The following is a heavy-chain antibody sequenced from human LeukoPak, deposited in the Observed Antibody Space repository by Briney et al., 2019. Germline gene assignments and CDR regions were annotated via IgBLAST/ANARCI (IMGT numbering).Heavy chain of an antibody. CDR2: IYYSGST. V-gene: IGHV4-39*01. CDR3: ARQLRYFDWLSPGYFAY. J-gene: IGHJ4*02. Sequence: SETLSLTCTVSGGSISSSSYYWGWIRQPPGTGLEWIGSIYYSGSTYYNPSLKSRVTISVDTSKNQFSLKLSSVTAADTAVYYCARQLRYFDWLSPGYFAYWSQGTLVTVSS. D-gene: IGHD3-9*01. CDR1: GGSISSSSYY.